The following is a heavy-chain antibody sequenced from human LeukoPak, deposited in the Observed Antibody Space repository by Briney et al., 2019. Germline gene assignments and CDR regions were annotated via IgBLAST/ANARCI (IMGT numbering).Heavy chain of an antibody. D-gene: IGHD4-17*01. CDR1: GFTFSSYA. Sequence: GGSLRLSCAASGFTFSSYAMSWVRQAPGKGLEWVSAISGSGGSTYYADSVKGRFTISRDNSKNTLYLQMNSLRGEDTAVYYCAKDSRHHDYGDWYFDYWGQGTLVTVSS. CDR2: ISGSGGST. V-gene: IGHV3-23*01. CDR3: AKDSRHHDYGDWYFDY. J-gene: IGHJ4*02.